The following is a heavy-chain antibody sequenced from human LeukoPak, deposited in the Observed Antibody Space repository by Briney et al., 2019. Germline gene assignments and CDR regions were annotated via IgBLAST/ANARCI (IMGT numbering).Heavy chain of an antibody. CDR1: GYTFTGYY. Sequence: ASVKVSCKASGYTFTGYYMHWVRQAPGQGLEWMGWINPNSGGTNYAQKFQGRVTMTRDTSSSTAYMDLSRLRSDDTAVYYCARVPTRRGWFDPWGQGTLVTVSS. J-gene: IGHJ5*02. CDR3: ARVPTRRGWFDP. V-gene: IGHV1-2*02. CDR2: INPNSGGT.